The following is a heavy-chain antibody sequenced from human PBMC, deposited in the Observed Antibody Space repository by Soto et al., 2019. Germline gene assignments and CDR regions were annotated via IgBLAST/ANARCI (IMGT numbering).Heavy chain of an antibody. D-gene: IGHD3-3*01. V-gene: IGHV3-33*01. J-gene: IGHJ6*02. CDR2: IWYDGSKK. CDR1: GFTFSSFG. CDR3: ARDASYYSLWSGYYPSRNGMDV. Sequence: QVQVVESGGGVVQPGRSLRLSCAASGFTFSSFGMHWVRQAPGKGLEWVSLIWYDGSKKSYGDSVKGRFTISRDNSWNTVYLQMNSLRADDTAAYYCARDASYYSLWSGYYPSRNGMDVWGQGTMVTVSS.